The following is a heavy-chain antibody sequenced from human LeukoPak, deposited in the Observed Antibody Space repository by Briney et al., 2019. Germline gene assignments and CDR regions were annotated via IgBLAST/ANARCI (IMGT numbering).Heavy chain of an antibody. CDR1: GGSISSGDYY. CDR3: ARKSSSSGGLDYYYYYMDV. J-gene: IGHJ6*03. Sequence: PSETLSLTGTVSGGSISSGDYYWSWIRQPPGKGLEWIGYIYYSGSTYYNPSLKSRVTISVDTSKNQFSLKLSSVTAADAAVYYCARKSSSSGGLDYYYYYMDVWGKGTTVTVSS. D-gene: IGHD6-6*01. CDR2: IYYSGST. V-gene: IGHV4-30-4*08.